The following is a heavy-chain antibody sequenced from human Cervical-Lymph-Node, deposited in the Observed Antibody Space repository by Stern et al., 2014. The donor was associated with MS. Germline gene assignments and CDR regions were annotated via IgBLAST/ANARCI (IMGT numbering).Heavy chain of an antibody. CDR1: GGTFSSYA. Sequence: VQLVESGAEVKKPGSSVKVSCKASGGTFSSYAISWVRQAPGQGLEWMGGIIPIFGTANYAQKFQGRVTITADESTSTAYMELSSLRSEDTAVYYCARVGTYCSGGSCYSRWFDTWGQGTLVTVSS. J-gene: IGHJ5*02. CDR3: ARVGTYCSGGSCYSRWFDT. CDR2: IIPIFGTA. D-gene: IGHD2-15*01. V-gene: IGHV1-69*01.